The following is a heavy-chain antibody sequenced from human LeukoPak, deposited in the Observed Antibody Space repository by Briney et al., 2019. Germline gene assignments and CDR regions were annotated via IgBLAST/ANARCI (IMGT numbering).Heavy chain of an antibody. Sequence: WETLSLTCTVPGGSISSYYWSWIRPPPGKGLEWIGYIYYSGSNNYNPSLKSRVPISVDTSKNQSSLKLSSVTAADTAVYYCAGQNFLFGELLSWGQGTLVSVSS. V-gene: IGHV4-59*08. CDR3: AGQNFLFGELLS. CDR1: GGSISSYY. J-gene: IGHJ5*02. D-gene: IGHD3-10*01. CDR2: IYYSGSN.